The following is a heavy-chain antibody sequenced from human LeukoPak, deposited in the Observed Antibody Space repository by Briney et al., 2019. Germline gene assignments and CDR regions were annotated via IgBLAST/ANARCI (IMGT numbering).Heavy chain of an antibody. Sequence: ASVKVSCKASGYTFTSYYMHWVRQAPGQGLEWMGWISAYNGNTNYAQKLQGRVTMTTDTSTSTAYMELRSLRSDDTAVYYCARDFMDFDPNDYWGQGTLVTVSS. CDR2: ISAYNGNT. CDR1: GYTFTSYY. J-gene: IGHJ4*02. D-gene: IGHD3-9*01. CDR3: ARDFMDFDPNDY. V-gene: IGHV1-18*04.